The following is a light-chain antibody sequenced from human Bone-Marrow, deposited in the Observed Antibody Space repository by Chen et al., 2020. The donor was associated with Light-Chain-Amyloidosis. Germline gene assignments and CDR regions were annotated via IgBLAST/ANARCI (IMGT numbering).Light chain of an antibody. V-gene: IGLV3-21*02. CDR1: NIGSTS. CDR2: DDS. Sequence: SYLLTQPSSVSVVSGQTAMIAGGGNNIGSTSVHWYQQTPGQAPLLVVYDDSDRPSGIPERLSGSNSGNTATLTISRVEAGDEADYYCQVWDRSSDRPVFGGGTKLTVL. CDR3: QVWDRSSDRPV. J-gene: IGLJ3*02.